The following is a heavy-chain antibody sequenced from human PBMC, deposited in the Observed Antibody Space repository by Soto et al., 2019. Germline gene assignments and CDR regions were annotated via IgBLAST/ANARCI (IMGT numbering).Heavy chain of an antibody. J-gene: IGHJ4*02. Sequence: EVQLLESGGALVQPGGSLRLSCAASGFTFSSYAMSWVRQAPGKGLEWVSSISSTTNYIYYGDSMKGRFTISRDNAKNSLYLEMNSLRAEDTAVYYCARESEDLTSNFDYWGQGTLVTVSS. CDR2: ISSTTNYI. CDR1: GFTFSSYA. V-gene: IGHV3-21*06. CDR3: ARESEDLTSNFDY.